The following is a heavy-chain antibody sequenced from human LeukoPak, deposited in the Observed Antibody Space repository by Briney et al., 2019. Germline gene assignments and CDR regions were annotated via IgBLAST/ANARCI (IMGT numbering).Heavy chain of an antibody. CDR1: GLTFSGYW. Sequence: GGSLRLSCAASGLTFSGYWMPWVRQAPGKGLVWVSRINSEGRSTTYADSVKGRFTVSRDNAKNTLYLQMNSLRAEDTAVYYCARGGGYYNFWSGDYYHYYYYMDVWGKGTTVTVSS. CDR2: INSEGRST. CDR3: ARGGGYYNFWSGDYYHYYYYMDV. V-gene: IGHV3-74*01. J-gene: IGHJ6*03. D-gene: IGHD3-3*01.